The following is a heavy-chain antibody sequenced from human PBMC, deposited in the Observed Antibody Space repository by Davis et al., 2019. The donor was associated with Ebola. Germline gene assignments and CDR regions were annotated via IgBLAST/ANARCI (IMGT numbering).Heavy chain of an antibody. J-gene: IGHJ4*02. CDR2: IRSKAYGGTT. CDR1: GFTFGDYA. V-gene: IGHV3-49*04. Sequence: PGGSLRLSCTASGFTFGDYAMSWVRQAPGKGLEWVGFIRSKAYGGTTEYAASVKGRFTISRDDSKSIAYLQMNSLKTEDTAVYYCTRTARPSNPYFDYWGQGTLVTVSS. CDR3: TRTARPSNPYFDY.